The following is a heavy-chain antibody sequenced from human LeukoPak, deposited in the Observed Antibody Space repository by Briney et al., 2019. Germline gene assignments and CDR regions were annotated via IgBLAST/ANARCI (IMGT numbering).Heavy chain of an antibody. Sequence: PGGSLRLSCAASGFTFSSYAMHWVRQAPGKGLEWVAVISYDGSNKYYADSVKGRFTISRDNSKNTLYLQMNSLRAEDTAVYYCAREGITMVVVVIGYFDYWGQGTLVTVSS. V-gene: IGHV3-30-3*01. CDR1: GFTFSSYA. CDR2: ISYDGSNK. CDR3: AREGITMVVVVIGYFDY. D-gene: IGHD3-22*01. J-gene: IGHJ4*02.